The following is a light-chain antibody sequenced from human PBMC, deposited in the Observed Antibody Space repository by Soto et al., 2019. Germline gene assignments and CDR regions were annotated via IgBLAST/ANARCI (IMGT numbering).Light chain of an antibody. CDR1: QSVSGN. Sequence: EIVMTQSPATLSVSPWGRATLSCSASQSVSGNLAWYQQKPGQAPRLLIYGASTKATGIPDRFSGSGSGTQFTLTISRLQSEDFAVYYCQQYNSCPPITFGQGTRLASK. J-gene: IGKJ5*01. CDR2: GAS. V-gene: IGKV3-15*01. CDR3: QQYNSCPPIT.